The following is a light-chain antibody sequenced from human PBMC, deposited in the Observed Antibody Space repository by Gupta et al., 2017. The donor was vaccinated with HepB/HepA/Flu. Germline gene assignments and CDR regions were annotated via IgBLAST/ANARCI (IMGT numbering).Light chain of an antibody. CDR2: KVS. CDR3: MQYSHWPHT. J-gene: IGKJ2*01. CDR1: QSLVQSDGNTF. V-gene: IGKV2-30*02. Sequence: VVLTQFPLSLSVTPGQPASISCSSSQSLVQSDGNTFFNWYHQGPGQPPRRLIYKVSIRDSGVPDRFSGSGSGTDFTLKISRVEAEDVGVYFCMQYSHWPHTFGQGTKLEIK.